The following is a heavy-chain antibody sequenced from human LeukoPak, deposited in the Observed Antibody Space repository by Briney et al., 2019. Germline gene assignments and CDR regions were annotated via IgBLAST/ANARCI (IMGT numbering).Heavy chain of an antibody. J-gene: IGHJ4*02. V-gene: IGHV4-59*08. CDR1: GGSLRDYY. D-gene: IGHD2-15*01. CDR2: VYYSGST. CDR3: ARHPYCGDNSCYNFDY. Sequence: SETLSLTCTVSGGSLRDYYWSWIRQPPGKGLESIGYVYYSGSTHYSPSLKSRVTISVDTSKNQFSLKLSSVTAADTAVYSCARHPYCGDNSCYNFDYWGQGALVTVSS.